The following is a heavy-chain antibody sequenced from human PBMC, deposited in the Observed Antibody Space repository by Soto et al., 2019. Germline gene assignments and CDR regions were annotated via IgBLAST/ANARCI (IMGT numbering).Heavy chain of an antibody. D-gene: IGHD4-17*01. CDR2: ISSSGSTI. CDR3: ARTSQDYGGNPPYYFDY. J-gene: IGHJ4*02. Sequence: EVQLVESGGGLVQPGGSLRLSCAASGFTFSSYEMNWVRQAPGKGLEWVSYISSSGSTIYYADSVKGRFTISRDNAKNSLYLQMNSLRAEDTAVYYCARTSQDYGGNPPYYFDYWGQGTLVTVSS. CDR1: GFTFSSYE. V-gene: IGHV3-48*03.